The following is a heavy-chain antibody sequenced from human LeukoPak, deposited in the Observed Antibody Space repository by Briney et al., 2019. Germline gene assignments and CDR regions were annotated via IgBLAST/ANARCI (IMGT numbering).Heavy chain of an antibody. Sequence: PRTSLRLSCAASGFTFSSYGMHWVSHAPGNGLEWVAVIWYDGSNKYYADSVKGRFTISRDTPKNTLYLQMNSLRAEDTAVYYCARDRSVKYFDYWGQGALVTVSS. CDR3: ARDRSVKYFDY. CDR2: IWYDGSNK. V-gene: IGHV3-33*01. CDR1: GFTFSSYG. J-gene: IGHJ4*02. D-gene: IGHD2/OR15-2a*01.